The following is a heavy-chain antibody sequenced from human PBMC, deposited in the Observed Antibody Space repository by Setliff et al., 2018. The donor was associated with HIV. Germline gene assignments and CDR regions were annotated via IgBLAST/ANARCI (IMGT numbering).Heavy chain of an antibody. J-gene: IGHJ4*02. D-gene: IGHD3-9*01. CDR3: ARGSLLGYFDWLFPD. CDR1: GYIFRNHY. V-gene: IGHV1-2*02. CDR2: INPNSGGT. Sequence: ASVKVSCKASGYIFRNHYIHWVRQAPGQGLEWMGWINPNSGGTNYAQKFQGRVTMTRDTSISTAYMELSRLRPDDTAVYYCARGSLLGYFDWLFPDWGQGTLVTVSS.